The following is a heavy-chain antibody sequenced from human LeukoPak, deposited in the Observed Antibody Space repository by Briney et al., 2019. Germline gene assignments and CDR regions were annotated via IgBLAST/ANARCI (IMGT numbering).Heavy chain of an antibody. Sequence: GGSLRLSCAASGFTFSSYSMNWVRQAPGKGLEWVSYISSSSSTIYYANSVKGRFTISRDNAKNSLYLQMNSLRAEDTAVYYCARKGRELLLSYYYYYMDVWGKGTTVTVSS. J-gene: IGHJ6*03. CDR1: GFTFSSYS. CDR2: ISSSSSTI. CDR3: ARKGRELLLSYYYYYMDV. D-gene: IGHD1-26*01. V-gene: IGHV3-48*01.